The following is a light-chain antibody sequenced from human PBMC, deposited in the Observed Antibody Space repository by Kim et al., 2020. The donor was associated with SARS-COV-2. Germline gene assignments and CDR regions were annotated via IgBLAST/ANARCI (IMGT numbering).Light chain of an antibody. CDR2: SPN. CDR1: TASDASRDY. J-gene: IGLJ2*01. Sequence: PGEPVTHTGAMDTASDASRDYPSGYKQTPGQAPRTSIYSPNSRSSGVPDRVSGSVLGNKAALAITGAQADDESDYHCVLYMGSSIVFGGGTRLTVL. V-gene: IGLV8-61*01. CDR3: VLYMGSSIV.